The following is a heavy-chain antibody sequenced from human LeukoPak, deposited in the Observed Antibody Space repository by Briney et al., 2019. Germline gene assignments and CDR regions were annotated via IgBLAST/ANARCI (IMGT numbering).Heavy chain of an antibody. CDR2: IKQDGTEK. CDR1: GFTFSTFW. J-gene: IGHJ4*02. V-gene: IGHV3-7*01. Sequence: PGGSLRLSCAASGFTFSTFWMSWVRQAPGKGLEWVANIKQDGTEKHYVDSVKGRFTISRDNAKNSLYLQMSSLRAEDTAVYFCASGNYFDHWGQGTLVAVSS. CDR3: ASGNYFDH.